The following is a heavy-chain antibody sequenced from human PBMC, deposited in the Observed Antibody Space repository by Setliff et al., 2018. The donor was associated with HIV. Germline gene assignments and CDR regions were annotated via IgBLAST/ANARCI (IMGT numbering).Heavy chain of an antibody. V-gene: IGHV4-39*01. CDR2: IHFSGST. CDR1: GASITTSSYY. Sequence: SETLSLTCTVSGASITTSSYYWGWIRQPPGKGLEWIGNIHFSGSTYYNPSLKSRVIISVDRPQNQFSLTLISVTAADTAVYFCARVVPREVAPGGFDIWGQGTMVTVSS. CDR3: ARVVPREVAPGGFDI. D-gene: IGHD5-12*01. J-gene: IGHJ3*02.